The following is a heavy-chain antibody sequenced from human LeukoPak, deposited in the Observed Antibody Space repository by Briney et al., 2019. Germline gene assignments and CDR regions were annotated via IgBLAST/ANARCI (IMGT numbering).Heavy chain of an antibody. Sequence: PSETLSLTCSVSGGSINVYYWNWIRQSPGKGLEWIGEINHSGSTNYNPSLKSRVTISVDTSKNQSSLKLSSVTAADTAVYYCARGRRVRGVPYYYMDVWGKGTTVTVSS. V-gene: IGHV4-34*01. CDR2: INHSGST. CDR1: GGSINVYY. CDR3: ARGRRVRGVPYYYMDV. D-gene: IGHD3-10*01. J-gene: IGHJ6*03.